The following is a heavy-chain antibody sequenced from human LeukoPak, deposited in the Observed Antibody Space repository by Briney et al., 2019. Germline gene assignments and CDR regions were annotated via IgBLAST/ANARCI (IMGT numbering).Heavy chain of an antibody. D-gene: IGHD6-19*01. CDR1: GFTFSNFW. J-gene: IGHJ4*02. CDR2: IKQDGSER. V-gene: IGHV3-7*01. CDR3: AEGGSAWYLTKDY. Sequence: GGSLRLSCAASGFTFSNFWMSWVRQAPGKGLEWVANIKQDGSERYYVDSVKGRFTISRDNAKDSLYLQMNSLRAEDTAVYYCAEGGSAWYLTKDYWGQGTLVTVSS.